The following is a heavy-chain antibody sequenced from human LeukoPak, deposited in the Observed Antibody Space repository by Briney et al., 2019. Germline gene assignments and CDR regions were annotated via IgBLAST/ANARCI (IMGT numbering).Heavy chain of an antibody. CDR3: ARAVLRLGELTLDY. V-gene: IGHV4-4*07. Sequence: SETLSLTCTVSGGSISSYNWSWIRQPAGKGLEWIGRIYTSGSTNYNPSLKSRVTLSLDTSKNRFSLKLSSVTAADTAVYYCARAVLRLGELTLDYWGQGTLVTVSS. J-gene: IGHJ4*02. CDR1: GGSISSYN. D-gene: IGHD3-16*01. CDR2: IYTSGST.